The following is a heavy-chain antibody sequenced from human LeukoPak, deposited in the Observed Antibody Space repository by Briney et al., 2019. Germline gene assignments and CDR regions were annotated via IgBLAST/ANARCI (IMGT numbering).Heavy chain of an antibody. CDR3: ARDWGGSGWYGLWNY. CDR2: IKQDGSEK. CDR1: GFTFSSYW. V-gene: IGHV3-7*01. Sequence: GGSLRLSCAASGFTFSSYWMSWVRQAPGKGLEWVANIKQDGSEKYYVDSVKGRFTISRDNAKNSLYLQMNSLRAEDTAVYYCARDWGGSGWYGLWNYWGQGTLVTVSS. J-gene: IGHJ4*02. D-gene: IGHD6-19*01.